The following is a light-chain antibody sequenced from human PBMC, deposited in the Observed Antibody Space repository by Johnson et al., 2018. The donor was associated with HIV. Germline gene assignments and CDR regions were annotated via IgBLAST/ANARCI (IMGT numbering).Light chain of an antibody. CDR3: GTWDSSLSAGGV. CDR2: EDN. V-gene: IGLV1-51*02. CDR1: SSNIGNNY. J-gene: IGLJ1*01. Sequence: QSVLTQPPSVSAAPGQRVTISCSGSSSNIGNNYVSWHQQFPGTVPKLLIYEDNNRPSGFPTRFSGSQSCTSAPLGITAPTPGDEPDYYCGTWDSSLSAGGVFGTGTKVTVL.